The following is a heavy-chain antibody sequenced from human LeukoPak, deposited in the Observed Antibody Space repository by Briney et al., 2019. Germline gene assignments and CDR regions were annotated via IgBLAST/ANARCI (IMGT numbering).Heavy chain of an antibody. Sequence: GRSLRLSCAASGFTFRNHGMHWVRQAPGKGLEWVAVIWYDGSDKYYADSVKGRFTISRDNSKNTLYLQMNSLRAEDTAVYYCARDRGGVGYLDFWGQGTLVTVSS. J-gene: IGHJ4*02. V-gene: IGHV3-33*01. CDR2: IWYDGSDK. D-gene: IGHD3-16*01. CDR1: GFTFRNHG. CDR3: ARDRGGVGYLDF.